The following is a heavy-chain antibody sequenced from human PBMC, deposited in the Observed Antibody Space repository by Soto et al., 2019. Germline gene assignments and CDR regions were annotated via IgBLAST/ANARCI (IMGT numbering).Heavy chain of an antibody. CDR2: MYYGGRT. V-gene: IGHV4-59*08. D-gene: IGHD2-15*01. J-gene: IGHJ5*02. CDR1: GGSISSYY. Sequence: SETLSLTCTVSGGSISSYYWSWIRQPPGKGLEWIGYMYYGGRTNYNPSLKSRVTISVDTSKMQVSLKLSSVTAADTAVYFCARGTPSPLIVRSSRGPWFDPWGQGTLVTSPQ. CDR3: ARGTPSPLIVRSSRGPWFDP.